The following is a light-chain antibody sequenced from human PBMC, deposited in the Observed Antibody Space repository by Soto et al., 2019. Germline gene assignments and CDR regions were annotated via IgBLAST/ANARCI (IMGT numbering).Light chain of an antibody. V-gene: IGLV2-23*02. CDR1: SSDVGNYIF. J-gene: IGLJ3*02. CDR2: EVT. CDR3: CSYAGTSTGV. Sequence: QSVLTQPASVSGSPGQSITISCTGTSSDVGNYIFVSWYQQHPGKAPKLVIYEVTKRPSGVSDRFSGSKSGNTASLTISGLRAEDEAEYFCCSYAGTSTGVFGGGTKLTVL.